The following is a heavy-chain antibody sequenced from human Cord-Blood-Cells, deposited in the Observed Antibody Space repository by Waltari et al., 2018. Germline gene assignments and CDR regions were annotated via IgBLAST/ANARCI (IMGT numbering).Heavy chain of an antibody. J-gene: IGHJ4*02. CDR2: IRWNSGSI. CDR1: GFTFDDYA. Sequence: EVPMVETGGGLVQPGWSLRLSCAASGFTFDDYAMPWVRKAPGKGLGWVSGIRWNSGSIGEAESLKGILSIARENAKNSRYVQVNSLRAEDTALYYCAIDYDFWIGYYDYLGQGTLVTVSS. CDR3: AIDYDFWIGYYDY. D-gene: IGHD3-3*01. V-gene: IGHV3-9*01.